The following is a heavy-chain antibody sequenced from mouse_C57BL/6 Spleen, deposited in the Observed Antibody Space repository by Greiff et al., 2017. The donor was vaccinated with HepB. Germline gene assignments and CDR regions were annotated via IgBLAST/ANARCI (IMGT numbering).Heavy chain of an antibody. CDR3: AREGITTVADYYAMDY. J-gene: IGHJ4*01. CDR1: GFSLTSYG. CDR2: IWSGGST. D-gene: IGHD1-1*01. V-gene: IGHV2-2*01. Sequence: QVQLKESGPGLVQPSQSLSITCTVSGFSLTSYGVHWVRQSPGKGLEWLGVIWSGGSTDYNAAFISRLSISKDNSKSQVFFKMNSLQADDTAIYYCAREGITTVADYYAMDYWGQGTSVTVSS.